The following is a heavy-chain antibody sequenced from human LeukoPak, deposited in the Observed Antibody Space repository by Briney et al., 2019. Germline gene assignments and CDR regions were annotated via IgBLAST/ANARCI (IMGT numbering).Heavy chain of an antibody. V-gene: IGHV3-15*01. CDR2: IKSKPDGGTT. D-gene: IGHD6-6*01. CDR3: TTDRGITARPIFDS. Sequence: GGSLRLSCAASGVTISNAYLSWARQAPGKGLEWVGRIKSKPDGGTTDYAVPVKGRFTISRDDSKNTLYMQMNSLRSEDTAVYYCTTDRGITARPIFDSWGQGTLVTVSS. J-gene: IGHJ4*02. CDR1: GVTISNAY.